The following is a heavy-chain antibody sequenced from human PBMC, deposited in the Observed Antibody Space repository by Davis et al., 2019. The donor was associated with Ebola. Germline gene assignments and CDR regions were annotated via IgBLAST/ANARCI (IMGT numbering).Heavy chain of an antibody. J-gene: IGHJ3*02. D-gene: IGHD5-24*01. CDR2: IYYRGDA. CDR3: ARPRRDPYANEPFNI. CDR1: GDSISDYY. V-gene: IGHV4-59*01. Sequence: SETLSLTCTVSGDSISDYYWSWMRQPPGKGLEWIGYIYYRGDAIYNPSLNSRVTISLDTSRNQISLNLASVTAADTAVYYCARPRRDPYANEPFNIWGQGTMVTVSS.